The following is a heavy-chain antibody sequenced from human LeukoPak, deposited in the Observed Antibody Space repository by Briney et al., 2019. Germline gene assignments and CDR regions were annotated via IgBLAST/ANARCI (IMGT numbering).Heavy chain of an antibody. J-gene: IGHJ5*02. Sequence: SETLSLTCAVSGYSISSGYYWGWIRQPPGKGLEWIGSIYHSGSTYYNPSLKSRVTISVDTSKNQFSLKLSSVTAADTAVYYCARRVVVPAAIPTWGQGTLVTVSS. CDR3: ARRVVVPAAIPT. CDR2: IYHSGST. V-gene: IGHV4-38-2*01. CDR1: GYSISSGYY. D-gene: IGHD2-2*01.